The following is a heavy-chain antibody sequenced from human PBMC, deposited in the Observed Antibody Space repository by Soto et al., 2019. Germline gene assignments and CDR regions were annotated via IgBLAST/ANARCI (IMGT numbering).Heavy chain of an antibody. CDR3: ARVSGSYYYGMDV. J-gene: IGHJ6*02. V-gene: IGHV4-59*12. CDR1: GGSISGYY. CDR2: IYYSGST. Sequence: SSETLSLTCTVSGGSISGYYWSWIRQPPGKGLEWIGEIYYSGSTNYNPSLKSRVTISVDKSKNQFSLKLNSVTAADTAVYYCARVSGSYYYGMDVWGQGTTVTVSS.